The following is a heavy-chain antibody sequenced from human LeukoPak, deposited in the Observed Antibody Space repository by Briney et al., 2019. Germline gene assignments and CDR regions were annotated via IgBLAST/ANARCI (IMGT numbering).Heavy chain of an antibody. V-gene: IGHV3-30*02. J-gene: IGHJ4*02. CDR1: GFTFSSYG. CDR3: AKDLELAPFDY. Sequence: GGSLRLSCAPSGFTFSSYGMHWVRQAPGKGLEWVAFIRYDGGDKHYADSVKGRFTISRDNSKDTLYLQMNNLGAEDTAVYYCAKDLELAPFDYWGQGTLVTVSS. CDR2: IRYDGGDK. D-gene: IGHD1-26*01.